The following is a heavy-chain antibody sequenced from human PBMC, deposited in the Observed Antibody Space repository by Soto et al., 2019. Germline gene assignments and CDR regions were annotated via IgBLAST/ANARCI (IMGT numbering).Heavy chain of an antibody. Sequence: PGGSLRLSCATSGFTFGNYWMHWVRQAPGKGLEWVSRMNSDGSTTNYADSVKGRLTVSRDNARNTLYLQMNSLRAEDTAVYYCATAEVDYWGPGTLVTVSS. CDR3: ATAEVDY. V-gene: IGHV3-74*01. J-gene: IGHJ4*02. CDR1: GFTFGNYW. CDR2: MNSDGSTT.